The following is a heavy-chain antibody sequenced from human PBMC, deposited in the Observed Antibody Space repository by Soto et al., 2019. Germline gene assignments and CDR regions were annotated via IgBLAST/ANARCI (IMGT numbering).Heavy chain of an antibody. CDR2: IYTSGST. CDR3: ASCNTYGDCDY. J-gene: IGHJ4*02. Sequence: SETLSLTCTVSGGSISSYYWSWIRQPAGKGLEWIGRIYTSGSTNCNPSLKSRVTMSVDTSKNQFSLKLSSVTAADTAVYYCASCNTYGDCDYWGQGTLVTVSS. V-gene: IGHV4-4*07. CDR1: GGSISSYY. D-gene: IGHD4-17*01.